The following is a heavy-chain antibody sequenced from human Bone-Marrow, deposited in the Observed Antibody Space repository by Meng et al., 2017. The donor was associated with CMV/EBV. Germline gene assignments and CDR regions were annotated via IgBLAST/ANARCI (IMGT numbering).Heavy chain of an antibody. CDR1: GSTFGSYG. Sequence: CASSGSTFGSYGMHWVRRAPGKGLEWVAVIWYEGSNKYYADSVKGRFTISRDNSKNTLYLQMNSLRAEDTAVYYCAMEGRFAYYFDYWGQGTLVTVSS. CDR2: IWYEGSNK. CDR3: AMEGRFAYYFDY. V-gene: IGHV3-33*01. D-gene: IGHD2-15*01. J-gene: IGHJ4*02.